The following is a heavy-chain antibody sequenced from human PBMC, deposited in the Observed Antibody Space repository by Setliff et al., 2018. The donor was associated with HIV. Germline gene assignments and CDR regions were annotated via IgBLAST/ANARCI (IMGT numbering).Heavy chain of an antibody. D-gene: IGHD3-3*01. CDR1: RFTFSTYA. V-gene: IGHV3-48*04. Sequence: GGSLRLSCAASRFTFSTYAMTWVRQAPGKGLEWVSYIRSSGSTIYYADSVKGRFTISRDNAKNLLYLQMNSLRAEDTAVYYCARDKGPYNFWSGYDTHYFDYWGQGTLVTVSS. J-gene: IGHJ4*02. CDR3: ARDKGPYNFWSGYDTHYFDY. CDR2: IRSSGSTI.